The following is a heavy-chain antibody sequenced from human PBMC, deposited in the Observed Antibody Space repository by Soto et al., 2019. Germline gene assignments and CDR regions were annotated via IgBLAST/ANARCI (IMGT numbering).Heavy chain of an antibody. CDR1: GFTFSSYD. Sequence: HLGGSLRLSCAASGFTFSSYDMHWVRQATGKGLEWVSAIGTAGDTYYPGSVKGRFTISRENAKNSLYLQMNSLRAGDTAVYYCARESYDILNGSYYGMDVWGQGTTVTVSS. J-gene: IGHJ6*02. D-gene: IGHD3-9*01. V-gene: IGHV3-13*01. CDR3: ARESYDILNGSYYGMDV. CDR2: IGTAGDT.